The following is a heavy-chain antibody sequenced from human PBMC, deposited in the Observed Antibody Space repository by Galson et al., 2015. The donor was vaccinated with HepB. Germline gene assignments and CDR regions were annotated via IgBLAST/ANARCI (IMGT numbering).Heavy chain of an antibody. Sequence: SLRLSCAASGFTFSNAWMNWVRQAPGKGLEWVGRIKSKTFGGTTDYGAPVKGRFTISRDDSKDTLYLQMNSLETEDTAVYYCSASTVPGVDDWGQGTLVTVSS. CDR2: IKSKTFGGTT. J-gene: IGHJ4*02. CDR3: SASTVPGVDD. V-gene: IGHV3-15*01. CDR1: GFTFSNAW. D-gene: IGHD6-19*01.